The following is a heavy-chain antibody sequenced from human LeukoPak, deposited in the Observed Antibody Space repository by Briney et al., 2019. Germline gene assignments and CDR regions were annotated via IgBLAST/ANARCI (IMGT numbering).Heavy chain of an antibody. CDR2: ISSSGSTI. Sequence: GGSLRLSCAASGFTFSDYYMSWIRQAPGKGLEWVSYISSSGSTIYYADSVKGRFTISRDNAKNSLYLQMNSLRAEDTAVYYCARDFSVRGYCSSTSCYYNWFDPWGQGTLVTVSS. D-gene: IGHD2-2*01. CDR3: ARDFSVRGYCSSTSCYYNWFDP. CDR1: GFTFSDYY. J-gene: IGHJ5*02. V-gene: IGHV3-11*04.